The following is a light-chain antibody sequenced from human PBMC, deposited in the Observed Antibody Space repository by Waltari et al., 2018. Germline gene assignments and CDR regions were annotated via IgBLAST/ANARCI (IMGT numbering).Light chain of an antibody. CDR3: QQYNDWPLT. J-gene: IGKJ4*01. V-gene: IGKV3-15*01. CDR1: QSVTSN. CDR2: DAS. Sequence: EIVMTQSPALLSVAPGARATHACRASQSVTSNFAWYQRKPGQAPRLLIYDASTRATGIPARFSGSGSETEFTLTISSLQSEDFAIYYCQQYNDWPLTFGGGTRVGIK.